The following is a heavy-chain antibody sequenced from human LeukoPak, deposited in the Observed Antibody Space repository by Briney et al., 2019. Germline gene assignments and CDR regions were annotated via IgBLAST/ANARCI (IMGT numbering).Heavy chain of an antibody. J-gene: IGHJ5*02. CDR3: ARRTTVTPNWFDP. Sequence: EPSETLSLTCTVSGGSMSTYQWSWIRQPPGKGLEWIGYIYYTGSTNYNPSLRSRVTISLDTSKNQFSLRVNSVTAADTAVYYCARRTTVTPNWFDPWGQGTLVTVSS. V-gene: IGHV4-59*08. D-gene: IGHD4-17*01. CDR2: IYYTGST. CDR1: GGSMSTYQ.